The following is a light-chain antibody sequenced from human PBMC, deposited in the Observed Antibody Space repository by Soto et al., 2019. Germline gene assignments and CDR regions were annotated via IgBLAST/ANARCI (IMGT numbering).Light chain of an antibody. CDR3: QQYNNWPLT. CDR2: GAS. CDR1: RTINTY. J-gene: IGKJ4*01. V-gene: IGKV1-39*01. Sequence: DVRMTQSPSSLSASVGDTITITCRASRTINTYLNWFQQKPGEPPRLLIYGASTLHDGVPSRFSGSGSGADFTLTISGLQPEDFAVYYCQQYNNWPLTFGGGTKVEIK.